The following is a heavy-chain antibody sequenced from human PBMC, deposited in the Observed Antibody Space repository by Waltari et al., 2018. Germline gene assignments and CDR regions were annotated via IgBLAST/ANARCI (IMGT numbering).Heavy chain of an antibody. D-gene: IGHD3-3*01. CDR1: GGSXSSYY. CDR3: ARDGLRYDFXSGEPFXYYXYYMDV. J-gene: IGHJ6*03. V-gene: IGHV4-4*07. CDR2: IYTSGST. Sequence: QVQLQESGPGLVKPSETLSLTXTVSGGSXSSYYWSWIRQPAGKGMEXXGRIYTSGSTTYNPPRKSRXTSSVDTSKNQFSLKLSSVTAADTAVYYXARDGLRYDFXSGEPFXYYXYYMDVWGKGTTVXXXS.